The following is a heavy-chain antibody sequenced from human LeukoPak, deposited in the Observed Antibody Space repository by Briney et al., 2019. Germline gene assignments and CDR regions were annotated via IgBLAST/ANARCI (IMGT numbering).Heavy chain of an antibody. CDR3: AKDSLEAAGNYYS. CDR1: GFTFHDYA. V-gene: IGHV3-43*02. J-gene: IGHJ4*02. Sequence: GGSLRLSCAASGFTFHDYAIHWVRQVPGKGLEWISLISGDGDSAYYADSVKGRFTISRDNTKNSLYLQMNSLRTEDTALYYCAKDSLEAAGNYYSWGQGTLVTVSS. CDR2: ISGDGDSA. D-gene: IGHD6-13*01.